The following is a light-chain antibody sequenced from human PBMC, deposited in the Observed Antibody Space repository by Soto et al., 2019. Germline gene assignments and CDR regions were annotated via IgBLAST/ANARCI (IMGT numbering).Light chain of an antibody. CDR1: QSVSTTF. CDR3: QQYGSSFIT. CDR2: AAS. V-gene: IGKV3-20*01. Sequence: IVLTQSPGTLSLSPGETANLSCRASQSVSTTFLAWYQQKPGQAPRLLIHAASTRATGIPDRFSGSGSGTDFTLTISRLDPEDSAVYYCQQYGSSFITFGQGTRLE. J-gene: IGKJ5*01.